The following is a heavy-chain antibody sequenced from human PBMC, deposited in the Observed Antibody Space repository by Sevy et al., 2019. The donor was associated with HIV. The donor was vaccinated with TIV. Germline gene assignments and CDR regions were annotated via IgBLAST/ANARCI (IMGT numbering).Heavy chain of an antibody. J-gene: IGHJ4*02. V-gene: IGHV3-33*01. CDR1: GFTFSSYG. Sequence: QLGGPLRLSCAASGFTFSSYGMHWVRQAPGKGLEWVAVIWYDGSNKYYADSVKGRFTISRDNSKNTLYLQMNSLRAEDTAVYYCARSRGIAAAPGPFDYWGQGTLVTVSS. D-gene: IGHD6-13*01. CDR3: ARSRGIAAAPGPFDY. CDR2: IWYDGSNK.